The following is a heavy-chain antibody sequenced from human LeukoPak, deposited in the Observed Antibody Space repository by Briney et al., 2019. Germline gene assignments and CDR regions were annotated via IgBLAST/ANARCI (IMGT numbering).Heavy chain of an antibody. D-gene: IGHD3-22*01. Sequence: PSETLSLTCTVSGDSISSYYWSWIRQPPGQGLEWIGYIYYSGSTNYTPSLKSRVTISVDTSKNQFSLKLSSVTAADTAVYYCASGDYYYDSSGHAFDIWGQGTMVTVSS. V-gene: IGHV4-59*01. J-gene: IGHJ3*02. CDR1: GDSISSYY. CDR3: ASGDYYYDSSGHAFDI. CDR2: IYYSGST.